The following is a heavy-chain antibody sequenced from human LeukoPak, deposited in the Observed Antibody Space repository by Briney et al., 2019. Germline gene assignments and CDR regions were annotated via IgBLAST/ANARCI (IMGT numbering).Heavy chain of an antibody. V-gene: IGHV3-7*01. D-gene: IGHD1-26*01. CDR1: GFTFSSYW. CDR3: AKLASGTYDYYYYHMDV. J-gene: IGHJ6*03. CDR2: MKQDGSEK. Sequence: GGSLRLSCAASGFTFSSYWMSWVRQAPGKGLEWVANMKQDGSEKYYVDSVKGRFTISRDNSKKTLYLHMNSLRADDTAVYYCAKLASGTYDYYYYHMDVWGKGTTVTVSS.